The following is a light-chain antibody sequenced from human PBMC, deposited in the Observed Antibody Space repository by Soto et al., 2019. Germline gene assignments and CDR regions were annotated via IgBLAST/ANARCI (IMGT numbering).Light chain of an antibody. V-gene: IGKV1-39*01. CDR1: QSISSY. CDR2: AAS. J-gene: IGKJ1*01. CDR3: QQYHTYSLT. Sequence: DIQMTQSPSSLSASVGDRVTITCRASQSISSYLNWYQQKPGKAPKLLIYAASSLQSGVPSRFSGSGSGPEFTLTISSLQPDDFATYYCQQYHTYSLTFGQGTKVDIK.